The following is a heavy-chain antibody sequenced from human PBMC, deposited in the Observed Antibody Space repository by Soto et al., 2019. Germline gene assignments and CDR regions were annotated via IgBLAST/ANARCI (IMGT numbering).Heavy chain of an antibody. CDR1: GGSISSGDYS. CDR2: IYHSGST. Sequence: QLQLQESGSGLVMPAQTLSLTCAVSGGSISSGDYSWSWIRQPPGKGLEWIGYIYHSGSTYYNPSLKSRVTISVDRSKNQFSLKLSSVTAADTAVYYCASAGGLGAVAADYWGQGTLVTVSS. CDR3: ASAGGLGAVAADY. D-gene: IGHD6-19*01. J-gene: IGHJ4*02. V-gene: IGHV4-30-2*01.